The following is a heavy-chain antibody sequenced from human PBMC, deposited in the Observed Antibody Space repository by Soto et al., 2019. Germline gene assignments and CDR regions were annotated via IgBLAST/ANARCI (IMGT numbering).Heavy chain of an antibody. D-gene: IGHD2-2*01. CDR3: ARLEYCSSTSCYAGGEGNWFDP. V-gene: IGHV4-30-4*01. CDR2: IYYSGST. Sequence: TSETLSLTCTVSGVSISSGDYYWSWIRQPPGKGLEWIGYIYYSGSTYYNPSLKSRVTISVDTSKNQFSLKLSSVTAADTAVYYCARLEYCSSTSCYAGGEGNWFDPWGQGTLVTVSS. J-gene: IGHJ5*02. CDR1: GVSISSGDYY.